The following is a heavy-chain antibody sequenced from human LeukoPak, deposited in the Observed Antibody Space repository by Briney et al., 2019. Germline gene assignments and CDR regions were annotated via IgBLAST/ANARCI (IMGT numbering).Heavy chain of an antibody. V-gene: IGHV4-59*01. CDR1: GGPISSYY. CDR3: AREWRVGAISLLDY. J-gene: IGHJ4*02. CDR2: IYYSGST. Sequence: RSETLSLTCTVSGGPISSYYWSWIRQPPGRGLEWIGYIYYSGSTNYNPSLKSRVTISIGTSKKQFSLKLSSVTAADTAVYYCAREWRVGAISLLDYWGQGTLVTVSS. D-gene: IGHD1-26*01.